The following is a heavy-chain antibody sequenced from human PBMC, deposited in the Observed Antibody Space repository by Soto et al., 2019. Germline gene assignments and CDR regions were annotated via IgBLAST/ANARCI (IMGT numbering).Heavy chain of an antibody. CDR3: ARPTTLTQIDF. D-gene: IGHD3-16*01. J-gene: IGHJ4*02. V-gene: IGHV5-51*01. Sequence: PGESLKISCKASGYSFTKFWIGWVRQMPGKGLEWMGLIYPGDSDTRYSPSFQGQVAFSADTSTSTVYLQWSRLRASDTAIYYCARPTTLTQIDFWGQGTLVTVS. CDR2: IYPGDSDT. CDR1: GYSFTKFW.